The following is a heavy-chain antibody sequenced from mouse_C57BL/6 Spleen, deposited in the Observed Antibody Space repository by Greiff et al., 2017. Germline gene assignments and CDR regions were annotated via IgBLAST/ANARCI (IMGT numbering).Heavy chain of an antibody. CDR2: IYPRSGNT. Sequence: QVQLQQSGAELARPGASVTLSCKASGYTFTSSGISWVKQRTGQGLEWIGEIYPRSGNTNYNEKFKGKATLTADKSSSTAYMVLLSLTSEDSAVYYYARRYCPYAMDYWGQGTSVTVSS. CDR3: ARRYCPYAMDY. V-gene: IGHV1-81*01. J-gene: IGHJ4*01. D-gene: IGHD2-14*01. CDR1: GYTFTSSG.